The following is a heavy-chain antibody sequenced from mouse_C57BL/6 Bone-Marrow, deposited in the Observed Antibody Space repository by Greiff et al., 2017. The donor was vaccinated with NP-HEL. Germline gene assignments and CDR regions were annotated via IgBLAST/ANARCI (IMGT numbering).Heavy chain of an antibody. CDR2: ISSGGSYT. Sequence: VQLQQSGGDLVKPGGSLKLSCAASGFTFSSYGMSWVRQTPDKRLEWVATISSGGSYTYYLDSVKGRFTISRDNAKNTLYLQMSSLKSEDTAMYYCARTAQATSYAMDYWGQGTSVTVSS. V-gene: IGHV5-6*01. D-gene: IGHD3-2*02. CDR1: GFTFSSYG. CDR3: ARTAQATSYAMDY. J-gene: IGHJ4*01.